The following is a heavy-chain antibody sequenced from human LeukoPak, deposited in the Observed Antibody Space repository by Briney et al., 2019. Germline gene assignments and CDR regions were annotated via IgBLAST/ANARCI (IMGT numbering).Heavy chain of an antibody. V-gene: IGHV4-34*01. D-gene: IGHD2-2*01. J-gene: IGHJ3*02. Sequence: SETLSLTCAVYGGSFSGYYWSWIRQPPGKGLEWIGEINHSGSTNYNPSLKSRVTISVDTSKNQFSLKLSSVTAADTAVYYCARPRRYCSSTSCSERGAFDIWGQGTMVTVSS. CDR2: INHSGST. CDR3: ARPRRYCSSTSCSERGAFDI. CDR1: GGSFSGYY.